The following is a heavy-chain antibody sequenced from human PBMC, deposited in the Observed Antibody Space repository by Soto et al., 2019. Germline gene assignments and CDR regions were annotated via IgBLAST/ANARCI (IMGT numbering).Heavy chain of an antibody. J-gene: IGHJ5*02. V-gene: IGHV4-30-4*08. D-gene: IGHD3-10*01. Sequence: SETLSLTCTVSGGSISSGGYYWSWIRQHPGKGLEWIGYIYYSGSTYYNPSLKSRVTISVDTSKNQFSLKLSSVTAADTAVYYCEGITMVRGVIPFDPWGQGTLVTVSS. CDR1: GGSISSGGYY. CDR3: EGITMVRGVIPFDP. CDR2: IYYSGST.